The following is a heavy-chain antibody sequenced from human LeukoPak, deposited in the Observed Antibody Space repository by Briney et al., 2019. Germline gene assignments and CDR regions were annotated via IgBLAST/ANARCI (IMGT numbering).Heavy chain of an antibody. CDR2: FDPEDGET. CDR3: ATDGEDSSGTYAFDI. V-gene: IGHV1-24*01. Sequence: ASVKVSCKVSGYTLTELSMHWVRQAPGKGLEWMGGFDPEDGETIYAQKFQGRVTMTEDTSTDTAYMELSSLGSEDTAVYYCATDGEDSSGTYAFDIWGQGTMVTVSS. D-gene: IGHD3-22*01. J-gene: IGHJ3*02. CDR1: GYTLTELS.